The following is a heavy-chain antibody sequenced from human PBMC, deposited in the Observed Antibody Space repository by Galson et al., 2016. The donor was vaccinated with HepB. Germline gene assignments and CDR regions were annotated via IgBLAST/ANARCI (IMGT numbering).Heavy chain of an antibody. CDR1: GFSLNTRGVG. J-gene: IGHJ4*02. V-gene: IGHV2-5*02. Sequence: PALVKPTQTLTLTCSFSGFSLNTRGVGVVWIRQPPGKALEWLGFIYWDDDKYYRPSLKSRLTITKDTSKNQVVLTLTNVDPEDTATSYCAHRRDTFGGALVVTLDYWGQGTRVTVSS. CDR3: AHRRDTFGGALVVTLDY. CDR2: IYWDDDK. D-gene: IGHD3-16*02.